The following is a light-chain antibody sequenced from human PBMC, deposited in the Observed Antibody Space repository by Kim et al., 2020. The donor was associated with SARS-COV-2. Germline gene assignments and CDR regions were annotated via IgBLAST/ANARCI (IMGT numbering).Light chain of an antibody. CDR3: QQRHAWPLT. CDR2: VAS. CDR1: QGVSTD. V-gene: IGKV3-11*01. J-gene: IGKJ5*01. Sequence: LSPGDRATLPCRASQGVSTDLAWYQQKPGRPPKFLIYVASNRATGVPARFSGSGSGTDFTLTISSLEPEDFAVYYCQQRHAWPLTFGQGTRLEIK.